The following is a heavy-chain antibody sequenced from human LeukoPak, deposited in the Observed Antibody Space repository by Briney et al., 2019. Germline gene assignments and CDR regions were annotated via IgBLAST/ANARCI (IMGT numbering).Heavy chain of an antibody. J-gene: IGHJ4*02. CDR2: INQGGNT. D-gene: IGHD3-3*01. Sequence: PSETLSLTCTVYGGSFGNYYWSWIRQPPGKRLEWIAEINQGGNTNYNPSLKSRVTISLDTSKNQFSLKLSSVSAADTAVYYCAIGPGGYYFDYWGQGTLVTVSS. CDR1: GGSFGNYY. V-gene: IGHV4-34*01. CDR3: AIGPGGYYFDY.